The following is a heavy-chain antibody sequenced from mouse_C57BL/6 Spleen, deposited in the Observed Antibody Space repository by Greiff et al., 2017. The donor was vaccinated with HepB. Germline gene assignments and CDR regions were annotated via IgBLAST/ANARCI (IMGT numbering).Heavy chain of an antibody. D-gene: IGHD1-1*01. CDR2: ISSGGSYT. CDR3: ARLYYGSSPYAMDY. CDR1: GFTFSSYG. Sequence: EVQVVESGGDLVKPGGSLKLSCAASGFTFSSYGMSWVRQTPDKRLEWVATISSGGSYTYYPDSVKGRFTISRDNAKNTLYLQMSSLKSEDTAMYYCARLYYGSSPYAMDYWGQGTSVTVSS. V-gene: IGHV5-6*01. J-gene: IGHJ4*01.